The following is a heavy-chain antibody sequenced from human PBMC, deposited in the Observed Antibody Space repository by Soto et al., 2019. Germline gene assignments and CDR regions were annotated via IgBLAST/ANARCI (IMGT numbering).Heavy chain of an antibody. Sequence: QVQLVQSGAEVKKPGSSVKVSCKASGGTFNRYAISWVRQAPGQGLEWMGGIIPIFGIGNDAERFQGRVTITADESTCTAYMELSSLRSEDTGLYYCASSAITLFGVVSIPPHYYSEMDVWGQGTTVTVSS. J-gene: IGHJ6*02. CDR1: GGTFNRYA. CDR2: IIPIFGIG. CDR3: ASSAITLFGVVSIPPHYYSEMDV. V-gene: IGHV1-69*01. D-gene: IGHD3-3*01.